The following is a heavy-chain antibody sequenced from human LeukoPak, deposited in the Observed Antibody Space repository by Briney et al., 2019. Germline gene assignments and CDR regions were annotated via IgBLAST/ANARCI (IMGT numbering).Heavy chain of an antibody. CDR2: ISDSSSSI. CDR1: GLTFSTYA. CDR3: TSERYSYGYDC. D-gene: IGHD5-18*01. V-gene: IGHV3-48*02. Sequence: SGGSLRLSCAASGLTFSTYAMNWVRQAPGKGLEWVSYISDSSSSIHYADSVKGRFTTSRDNAKNSLYLQMNSLRDDDTAVYYCTSERYSYGYDCWGQGTLVTVSS. J-gene: IGHJ4*02.